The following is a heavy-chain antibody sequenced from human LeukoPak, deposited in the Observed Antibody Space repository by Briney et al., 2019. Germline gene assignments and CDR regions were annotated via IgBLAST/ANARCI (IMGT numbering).Heavy chain of an antibody. V-gene: IGHV4-59*01. CDR3: ARVYYSSSYDYWYFDL. CDR1: GGSISRYY. D-gene: IGHD6-13*01. J-gene: IGHJ2*01. CDR2: KDYSGST. Sequence: TSETLSLTCTVSGGSISRYYWSWIRQPPGKGLEWIGYKDYSGSTNYNRSLKSRVTISVDTSKNQFSLKLSSVTAADTAVYYCARVYYSSSYDYWYFDLWGRGTLVTVSS.